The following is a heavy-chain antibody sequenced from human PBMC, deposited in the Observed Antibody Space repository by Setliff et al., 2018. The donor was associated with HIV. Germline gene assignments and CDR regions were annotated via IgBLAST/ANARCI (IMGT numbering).Heavy chain of an antibody. CDR3: ARASGDAYRHPRDYNYYYMDV. CDR2: IYHSGIT. D-gene: IGHD4-4*01. V-gene: IGHV4-31*02. CDR1: GGPISSGAYY. Sequence: SETLSLTCTVSGGPISSGAYYWTWIRQQPGKGLEWIGYIYHSGITYYNPSLKSRINISVDTSKNQFSLNLSSVTAADTAVYFCARASGDAYRHPRDYNYYYMDVWGKGDMVTVSS. J-gene: IGHJ6*03.